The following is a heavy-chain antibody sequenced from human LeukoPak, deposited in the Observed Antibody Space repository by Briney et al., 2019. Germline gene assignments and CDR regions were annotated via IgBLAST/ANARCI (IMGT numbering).Heavy chain of an antibody. Sequence: GGSLRLSCAASGFTFSSYGMHWVRQAPGKGLEWVAVIWYDGGNKYYADSVKGRFTISRDNSKNTLYLQMNSLRAEDTAVYYCARDPYCTNGVCFGWFDPWGQGTLVTVSS. CDR3: ARDPYCTNGVCFGWFDP. CDR2: IWYDGGNK. J-gene: IGHJ5*02. D-gene: IGHD2-8*01. V-gene: IGHV3-33*01. CDR1: GFTFSSYG.